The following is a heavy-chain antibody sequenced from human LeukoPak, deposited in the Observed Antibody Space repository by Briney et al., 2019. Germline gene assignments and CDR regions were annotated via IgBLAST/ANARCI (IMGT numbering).Heavy chain of an antibody. CDR1: GFTFSSYG. CDR3: AKDLYSYGPDY. V-gene: IGHV3-30*18. D-gene: IGHD5-18*01. CDR2: ISYDGSNK. J-gene: IGHJ4*02. Sequence: GGSLRLSCAASGFTFSSYGMHWVRQAPGKGLEWVAVISYDGSNKYYADSVKGRFTISRGNSKNTLYLQMNSLRAEDTAVYYCAKDLYSYGPDYWGQGTLVTVSS.